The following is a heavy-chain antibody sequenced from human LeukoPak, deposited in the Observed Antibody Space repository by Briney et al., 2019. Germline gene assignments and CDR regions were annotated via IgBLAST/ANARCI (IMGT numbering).Heavy chain of an antibody. D-gene: IGHD3-3*01. CDR3: AGSNYDFWSGYSTFDY. J-gene: IGHJ4*02. Sequence: PSETLSLTCAVYGGSFSGYYWSWIRQPPGKGLEWIGEINHSGSTNYNPSLKSRVTISVDTSKNQFSLKLSSVTAADTAVYYCAGSNYDFWSGYSTFDYWGQGTLVTVSS. V-gene: IGHV4-34*01. CDR1: GGSFSGYY. CDR2: INHSGST.